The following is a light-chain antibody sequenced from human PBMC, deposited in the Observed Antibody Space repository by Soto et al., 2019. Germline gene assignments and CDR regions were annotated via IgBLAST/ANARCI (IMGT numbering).Light chain of an antibody. CDR1: QSVSNTY. Sequence: EIVLTQSPGTLSLSPGKRATLSCRASQSVSNTYLAWYQHKPGQAPRLLIDGASSRATGVPDRFSGSGSGTDVTLTISRLEPEDCAVYYCQQYGSSPHTFGGGTKVEIK. CDR3: QQYGSSPHT. CDR2: GAS. J-gene: IGKJ4*01. V-gene: IGKV3-20*01.